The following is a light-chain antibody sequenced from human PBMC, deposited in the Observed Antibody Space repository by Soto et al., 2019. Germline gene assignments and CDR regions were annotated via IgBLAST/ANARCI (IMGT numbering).Light chain of an antibody. J-gene: IGKJ2*01. CDR2: DAS. V-gene: IGKV3-20*01. CDR3: HQYGNSPQT. Sequence: EIVLTQSPGTLSLSPGERATLSCWASQSVSSNYLAWYQQKPGQSPRLLIYDASNRASGIPDGFSGSVSGTDFDLTITRLETEDPAVYYGHQYGNSPQTFGQGTKLEI. CDR1: QSVSSNY.